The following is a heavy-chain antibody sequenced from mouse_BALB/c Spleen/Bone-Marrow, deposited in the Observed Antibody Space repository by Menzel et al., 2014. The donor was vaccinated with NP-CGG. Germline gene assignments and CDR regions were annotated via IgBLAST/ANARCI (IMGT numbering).Heavy chain of an antibody. V-gene: IGHV1S81*02. D-gene: IGHD4-1*01. J-gene: IGHJ3*01. CDR1: GYTFTSFS. Sequence: QGHRQPSDGELLNPGASVTLFCKASGYTFTSFSLSWVRQRPGQGLAWIGDINPRKGVTNFHERVKSKATLTVDKSSSTAYMQLRRLTSEDSSIYYCSSVAWAEAYTGPGTL. CDR2: INPRKGVT. CDR3: SSVAWAEAY.